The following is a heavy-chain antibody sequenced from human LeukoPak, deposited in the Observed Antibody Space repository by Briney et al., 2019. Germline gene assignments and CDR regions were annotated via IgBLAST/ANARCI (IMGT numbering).Heavy chain of an antibody. CDR2: MYYSGTT. V-gene: IGHV4-39*01. J-gene: IGHJ4*02. D-gene: IGHD1-26*01. Sequence: SETLSLTCTDSGGSISSSSYYWGWIRQPPGKGLEWIANMYYSGTTYYNPSLKSRVTISVDTSKNQFSLKLSSVTAADTAVYYCASYYYSGNYRYFDYWGQGTLVTVSS. CDR1: GGSISSSSYY. CDR3: ASYYYSGNYRYFDY.